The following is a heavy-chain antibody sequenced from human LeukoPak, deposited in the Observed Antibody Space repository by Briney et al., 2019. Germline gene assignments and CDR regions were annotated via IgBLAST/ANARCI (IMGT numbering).Heavy chain of an antibody. J-gene: IGHJ3*02. CDR2: IYTSGST. Sequence: PSETLSLTCTVSGGSISSYYWSWIRQPAGKGLEWIGRIYTSGSTNYNPSLKSRVTMSVDTSKNQFSLKLSSVTAADTAVYYCARGKRELRQTKLGIGAFDIWGQGTMVTVSS. V-gene: IGHV4-4*07. D-gene: IGHD1-26*01. CDR1: GGSISSYY. CDR3: ARGKRELRQTKLGIGAFDI.